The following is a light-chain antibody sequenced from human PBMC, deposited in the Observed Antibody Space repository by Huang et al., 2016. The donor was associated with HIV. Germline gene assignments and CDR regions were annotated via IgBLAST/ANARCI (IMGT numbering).Light chain of an antibody. CDR3: QQSYSTPGYT. V-gene: IGKV1-39*01. Sequence: DIQMTQSPSSLSASVGDRVTITCRASQNIKNYLNWYQQKPGKAAKVLIFAASSLHSGVPSRFSGSGSGTDFTLTISNLQPEDFATYYCQQSYSTPGYTFGQGTKLEIK. CDR1: QNIKNY. J-gene: IGKJ2*01. CDR2: AAS.